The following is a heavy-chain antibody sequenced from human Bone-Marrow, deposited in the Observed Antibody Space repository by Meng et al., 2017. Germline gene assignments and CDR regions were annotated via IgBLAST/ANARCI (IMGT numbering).Heavy chain of an antibody. D-gene: IGHD3-3*01. CDR2: INTNTGNP. Sequence: ASVKVSCKASGGTFSSYAISWVRQAPGQGLEWMGWINTNTGNPTYAQGFTGRFVFSLDTSVSTAYLQISSLKAEDTAVYYCARVRFLEWLLPKYWYFDLWGRGTLVTVSS. V-gene: IGHV7-4-1*02. J-gene: IGHJ2*01. CDR1: GGTFSSYA. CDR3: ARVRFLEWLLPKYWYFDL.